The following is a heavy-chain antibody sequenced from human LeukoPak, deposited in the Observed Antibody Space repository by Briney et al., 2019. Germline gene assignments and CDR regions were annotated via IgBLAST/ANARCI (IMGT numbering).Heavy chain of an antibody. Sequence: GGSLRLSCAASGFTVSNNYMSWVRQAPGKGLEWVSVIFSGGGTYYADSVKGRFTISRDNSKNTLYLQMNSLRPEDTAVYFCAMWRVPGYFDYWGQGTLLTVSS. CDR1: GFTVSNNY. CDR2: IFSGGGT. V-gene: IGHV3-66*02. J-gene: IGHJ4*02. D-gene: IGHD2-21*01. CDR3: AMWRVPGYFDY.